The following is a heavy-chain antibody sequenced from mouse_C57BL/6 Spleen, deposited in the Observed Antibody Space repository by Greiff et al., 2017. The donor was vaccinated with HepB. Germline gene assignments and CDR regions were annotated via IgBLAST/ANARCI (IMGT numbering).Heavy chain of an antibody. D-gene: IGHD1-1*01. CDR3: ARGYYGSSYGYAMDY. V-gene: IGHV1-82*01. CDR2: IYPGDGDT. Sequence: IQLQQSGPELVKPGASVKISCKASGYAFSSSWMNWVKQRPGKGLEWIGRIYPGDGDTNYNGKFKGKATLTADKSSSTAYMQLSSLTSEDSAVYVCARGYYGSSYGYAMDYWGQGTSVTVSA. CDR1: GYAFSSSW. J-gene: IGHJ4*01.